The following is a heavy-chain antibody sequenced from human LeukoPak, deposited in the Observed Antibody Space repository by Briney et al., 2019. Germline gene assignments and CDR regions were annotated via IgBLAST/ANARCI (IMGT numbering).Heavy chain of an antibody. V-gene: IGHV1-2*02. CDR3: ARSHYYHYMDV. J-gene: IGHJ6*03. CDR1: GYIFTGYY. Sequence: ASVKVSCKASGYIFTGYYLHWVRQAPGEGLEWMGWMHPNSGGADYAQKFQGRVTMTRDTSISTAYMELSRLRSDDTAVYYCARSHYYHYMDVWGKGTTVTVSS. CDR2: MHPNSGGA.